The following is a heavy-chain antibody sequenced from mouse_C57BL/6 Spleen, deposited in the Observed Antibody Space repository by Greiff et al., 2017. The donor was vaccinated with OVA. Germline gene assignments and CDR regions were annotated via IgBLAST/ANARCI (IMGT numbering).Heavy chain of an antibody. CDR3: AKYDYDPYYYAMDY. CDR2: ISSGSSTI. J-gene: IGHJ4*01. Sequence: EVQLVESGGGLVKPGGSLKLSCAASGFTFSDYGMHWVRQAPEKGLEWVAYISSGSSTIYYADTVKGRFTISRDNAKNTLFLQMTSLRSEDTAMYYCAKYDYDPYYYAMDYWGQGTSVTVSS. D-gene: IGHD2-4*01. V-gene: IGHV5-17*01. CDR1: GFTFSDYG.